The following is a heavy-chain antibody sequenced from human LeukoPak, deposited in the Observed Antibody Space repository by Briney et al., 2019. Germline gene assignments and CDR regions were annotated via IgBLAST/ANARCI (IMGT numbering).Heavy chain of an antibody. CDR1: GFTFDDYA. J-gene: IGHJ6*03. D-gene: IGHD6-6*01. V-gene: IGHV3-9*01. CDR3: ARADEYSSSSNMDV. CDR2: ISWNSGSI. Sequence: GRSLRLSCAASGFTFDDYAMHWVRQAPGKGLEWVSGISWNSGSIGYADSVKGRFTISRDNAKNTLYLQMNSLRAEDTAVYYCARADEYSSSSNMDVWGKGTTVTVSS.